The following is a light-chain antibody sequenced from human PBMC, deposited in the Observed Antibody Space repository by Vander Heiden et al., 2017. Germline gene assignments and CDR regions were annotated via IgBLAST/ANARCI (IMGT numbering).Light chain of an antibody. Sequence: SALTQPASVSAPPRPSNTISCTGTSSGVGGYNYVCWYQQHPGKAPKLMIYEVSNRTSGVANRFSGSKSGNTASLTISGLQAEEEADYYCSSYTSSSTLDVFGTGTKVTVL. CDR2: EVS. CDR1: SSGVGGYNY. CDR3: SSYTSSSTLDV. J-gene: IGLJ1*01. V-gene: IGLV2-14*01.